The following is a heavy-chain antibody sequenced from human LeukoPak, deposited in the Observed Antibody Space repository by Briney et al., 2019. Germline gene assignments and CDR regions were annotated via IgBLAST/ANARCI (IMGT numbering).Heavy chain of an antibody. Sequence: GGSLRLSCAASGFTFSNYAMSWVRQAPGKGLEWVSVTSGSGDSTYYADSVKGRFTISRDKAKNTLYLQMNSLRAEDTAVYYCARDYDILTGYPKALYYYYYYGMDVWGQGTTVTVSS. J-gene: IGHJ6*02. D-gene: IGHD3-9*01. CDR3: ARDYDILTGYPKALYYYYYYGMDV. CDR1: GFTFSNYA. CDR2: TSGSGDST. V-gene: IGHV3-23*01.